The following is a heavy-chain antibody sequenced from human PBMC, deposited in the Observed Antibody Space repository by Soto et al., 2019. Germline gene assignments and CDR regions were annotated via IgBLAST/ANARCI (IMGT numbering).Heavy chain of an antibody. D-gene: IGHD5-12*01. CDR1: GDSVSSNTAS. CDR3: AKGDNLGPKTGYAFDP. V-gene: IGHV6-1*01. Sequence: QVPLQQSGPGLVKPSQTLSLTCAISGDSVSSNTASWNWIRQSPSRGLEWLGRTYFRSKWYNDYAVSVKSRIIINPDTSNNQFSLQLNSVTPEDTAVYFCAKGDNLGPKTGYAFDPWGQGIMVTVSS. J-gene: IGHJ5*02. CDR2: TYFRSKWYN.